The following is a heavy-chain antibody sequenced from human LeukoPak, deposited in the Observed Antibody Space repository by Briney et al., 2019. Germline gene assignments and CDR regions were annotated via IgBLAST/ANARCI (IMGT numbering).Heavy chain of an antibody. Sequence: ASVKVSCKASGYTFTNYGISWVRQAPGQGVEWMGWISPYNGNTNYAQKLQGRVTVTTDTSTSTAYMELRSLRSDDTAVYYCTRTVLDCKNGVCYNYWGQGTLVTVSS. CDR3: TRTVLDCKNGVCYNY. J-gene: IGHJ4*02. CDR1: GYTFTNYG. D-gene: IGHD2-8*01. CDR2: ISPYNGNT. V-gene: IGHV1-18*01.